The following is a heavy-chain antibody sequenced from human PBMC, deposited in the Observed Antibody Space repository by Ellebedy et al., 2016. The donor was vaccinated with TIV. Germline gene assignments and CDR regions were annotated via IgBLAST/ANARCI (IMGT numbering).Heavy chain of an antibody. D-gene: IGHD4-17*01. Sequence: MPSETLSLTCTVSGGSISSSSYYWGWIRQPPGKGLEWIGSIYYSGSTYYNPSLTSRVTISVDTSKNQFSLKLSSVTAADTAVYYCARHGGITVTTYPPSQYFDYWGQGTLVTVSS. J-gene: IGHJ4*02. V-gene: IGHV4-39*01. CDR2: IYYSGST. CDR3: ARHGGITVTTYPPSQYFDY. CDR1: GGSISSSSYY.